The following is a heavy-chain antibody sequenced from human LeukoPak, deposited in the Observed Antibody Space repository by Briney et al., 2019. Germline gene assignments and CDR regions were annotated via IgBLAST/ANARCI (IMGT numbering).Heavy chain of an antibody. V-gene: IGHV3-30*18. CDR1: GSTFSSYW. J-gene: IGHJ4*02. D-gene: IGHD6-19*01. CDR2: ISYDGSNK. CDR3: AKERQWLGGRGFYFDY. Sequence: GGSLRLSCATSGSTFSSYWMNWVRQAPGKGLEWVAVISYDGSNKYYADSVKGRFTISRDNSKNTLYLQMNSLRAEDTAVYYCAKERQWLGGRGFYFDYWGQGTLVTVSS.